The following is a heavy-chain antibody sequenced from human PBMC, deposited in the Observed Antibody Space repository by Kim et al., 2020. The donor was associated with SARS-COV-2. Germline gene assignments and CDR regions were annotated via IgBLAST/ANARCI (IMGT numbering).Heavy chain of an antibody. Sequence: GGSLRLSCAASGFTFSDYYMSWIRQAPGKGLEWFSYISSGGTYTNYADSVKGRFTISRDNAKNLLFLQMNGLRVEDTAVYYCAFARGGGSYDCWGQGTLV. CDR3: AFARGGGSYDC. CDR1: GFTFSDYY. J-gene: IGHJ4*02. CDR2: ISSGGTYT. V-gene: IGHV3-11*06. D-gene: IGHD1-26*01.